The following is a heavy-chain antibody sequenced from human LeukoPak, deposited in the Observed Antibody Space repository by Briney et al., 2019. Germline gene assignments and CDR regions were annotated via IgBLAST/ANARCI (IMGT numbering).Heavy chain of an antibody. V-gene: IGHV3-48*04. D-gene: IGHD6-13*01. CDR3: AREWVGSSWYIPHDY. CDR1: GFTFSSYS. CDR2: ISSSSSTI. Sequence: GGSLRLSCAASGFTFSSYSMNSVRQARGKGLEWVSYISSSSSTIYYAHSVKGRFTISRDNATNSLYLQMNSLRAEDTAVYYCAREWVGSSWYIPHDYWGQGTLVTVSS. J-gene: IGHJ4*02.